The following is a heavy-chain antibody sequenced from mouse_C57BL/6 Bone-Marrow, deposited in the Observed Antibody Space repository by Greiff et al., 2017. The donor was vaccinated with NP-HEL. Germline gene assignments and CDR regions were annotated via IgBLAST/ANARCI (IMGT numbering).Heavy chain of an antibody. V-gene: IGHV1-26*01. Sequence: VQLQQSGPELVKPGASVKISCKASGYTFTDYYMNWVKQSHGKSLEWIGDINPNNGGTSYNQKFKGKATLTVDKSSSTAYMELRSLTSEDSAVYYCARGYGRAYWGQGTLVTVSA. CDR1: GYTFTDYY. CDR2: INPNNGGT. D-gene: IGHD1-1*01. J-gene: IGHJ3*01. CDR3: ARGYGRAY.